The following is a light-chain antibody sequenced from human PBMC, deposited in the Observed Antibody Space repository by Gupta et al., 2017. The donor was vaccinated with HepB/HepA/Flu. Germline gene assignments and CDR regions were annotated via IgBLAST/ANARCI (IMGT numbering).Light chain of an antibody. V-gene: IGKV1-39*01. J-gene: IGKJ1*01. CDR3: QQSYSTPRT. CDR2: AAS. Sequence: STAVGDRVTITCRASQNIRNYLTWYQQKPGKAPKLLISAASSLQSGVPSRFSGSGSETDFTLTISSLQPEDFATYYCQQSYSTPRTFGQGTKVEIK. CDR1: QNIRNY.